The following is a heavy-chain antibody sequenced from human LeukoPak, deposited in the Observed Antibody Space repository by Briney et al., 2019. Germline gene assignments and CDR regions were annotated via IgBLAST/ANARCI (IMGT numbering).Heavy chain of an antibody. D-gene: IGHD7-27*01. CDR2: IYYSGSS. Sequence: KPSETLSLTCTVSGGSISSGGYYWSWIRQHPGKGLEWIGYIYYSGSSYYNPSLKSRVTISVDTSKNQFSLRLSSVTAADTAVYYCARDLNWAARVWYFDLWGRGTLVTVSS. CDR3: ARDLNWAARVWYFDL. V-gene: IGHV4-31*03. J-gene: IGHJ2*01. CDR1: GGSISSGGYY.